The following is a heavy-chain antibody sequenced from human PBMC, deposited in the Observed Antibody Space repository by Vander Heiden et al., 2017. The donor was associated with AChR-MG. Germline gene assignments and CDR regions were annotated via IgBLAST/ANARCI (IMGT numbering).Heavy chain of an antibody. CDR3: AKEGGGLTMASKRYFQH. Sequence: EVQLLESGGGLVQPGRSLRLSCAASGFTFSNYVLRWVRQAPGKGLEWVSAIRGTGGTTYSADSVKGRFTISRDNSKNTLYLQMDSLRAEDTAVYYCAKEGGGLTMASKRYFQHWGQGTLVTVSS. CDR2: IRGTGGTT. CDR1: GFTFSNYV. D-gene: IGHD6-19*01. J-gene: IGHJ1*01. V-gene: IGHV3-23*01.